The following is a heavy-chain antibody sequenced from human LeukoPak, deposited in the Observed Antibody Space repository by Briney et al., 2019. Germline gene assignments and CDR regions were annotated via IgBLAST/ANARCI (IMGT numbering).Heavy chain of an antibody. J-gene: IGHJ4*02. CDR3: AREGGSGSYYNIYYFDY. CDR2: IWYDGSNK. CDR1: GFTFSSYG. V-gene: IGHV3-33*01. D-gene: IGHD3-10*01. Sequence: PGGSLRLSCAASGFTFSSYGMHWVRQAPGKGLEWVAVIWYDGSNKHYADSVKGRFTISRDNSKNTLYLQMNSLRAEDTAVYYCAREGGSGSYYNIYYFDYWGQGTLVTVSS.